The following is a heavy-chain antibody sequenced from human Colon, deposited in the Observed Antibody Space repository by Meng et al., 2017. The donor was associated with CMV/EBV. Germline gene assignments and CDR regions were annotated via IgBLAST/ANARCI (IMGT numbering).Heavy chain of an antibody. D-gene: IGHD2-2*01. CDR2: INPSGGST. Sequence: SGYNFTSYYIHWVRQAPGQGLEWMGIINPSGGSTNYAQKVQGRVTMTRDTSTSTVYMELSSLRSEDTAVYYCARRFCSSSSCSLDYWGQGTLVTVSS. J-gene: IGHJ4*02. CDR1: GYNFTSYY. CDR3: ARRFCSSSSCSLDY. V-gene: IGHV1-46*01.